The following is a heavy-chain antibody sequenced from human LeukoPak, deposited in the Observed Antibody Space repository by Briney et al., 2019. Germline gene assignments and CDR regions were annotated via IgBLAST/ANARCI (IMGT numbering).Heavy chain of an antibody. CDR3: ARDQFRVVVPAAIVDRYYYYMDV. V-gene: IGHV3-7*01. Sequence: PGGSLTLSCAASGFTFSSYWMSWVRQAPGKGLEWVANIKQDGSEKYYVDSVKGRFTISRDNAKNSLYLQMNSLRAEDTAVYYCARDQFRVVVPAAIVDRYYYYMDVWGKGTTVTVSS. CDR2: IKQDGSEK. D-gene: IGHD2-2*02. CDR1: GFTFSSYW. J-gene: IGHJ6*03.